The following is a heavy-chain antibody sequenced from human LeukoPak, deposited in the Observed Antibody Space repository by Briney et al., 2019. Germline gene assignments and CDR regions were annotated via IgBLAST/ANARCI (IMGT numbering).Heavy chain of an antibody. V-gene: IGHV4-34*01. CDR3: ARGGHFNKGPLDV. Sequence: PSETLSLTCAVYGGSFSGYYWSWIRQPPGKGLEWIGEINHSGSTNYNPSLKSRVTISVDTSKNQFSLKLSSVTAADTAVYYCARGGHFNKGPLDVWGQGTTVTVSS. CDR1: GGSFSGYY. J-gene: IGHJ6*02. CDR2: INHSGST.